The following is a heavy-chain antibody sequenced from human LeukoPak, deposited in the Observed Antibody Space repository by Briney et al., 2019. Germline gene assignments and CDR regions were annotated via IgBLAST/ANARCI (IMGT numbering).Heavy chain of an antibody. Sequence: SETLSLTCTVSGDSISNHYLGWIRQPAGKGLEWIGITSGTGNYNPSLESRVSMSVDTSRNLVSLTLTSVTAADTAIYYCASLYYYNDGGLYFGPEAFDIWGQGTRVTVSS. J-gene: IGHJ3*02. V-gene: IGHV4-4*07. CDR2: TSGTG. CDR1: GDSISNHY. D-gene: IGHD3-10*01. CDR3: ASLYYYNDGGLYFGPEAFDI.